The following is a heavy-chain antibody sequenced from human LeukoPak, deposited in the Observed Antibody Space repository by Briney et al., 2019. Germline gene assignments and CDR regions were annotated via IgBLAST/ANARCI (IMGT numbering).Heavy chain of an antibody. CDR3: ARGVAENGNPNYFDP. CDR1: GFIFSRYA. CDR2: VWYDGTRE. J-gene: IGHJ5*02. V-gene: IGHV3-33*01. D-gene: IGHD6-13*01. Sequence: GGSLRLSCAASGFIFSRYAMHWVRQAPGAGLEWVAVVWYDGTREYYIDSVKGRFTISRDNSKSTLYLQMNSLRAEDTAVYSCARGVAENGNPNYFDPWGRGTLVTVSS.